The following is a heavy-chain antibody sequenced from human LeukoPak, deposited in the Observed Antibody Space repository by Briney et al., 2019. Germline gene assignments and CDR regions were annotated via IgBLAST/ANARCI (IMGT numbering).Heavy chain of an antibody. J-gene: IGHJ4*02. D-gene: IGHD3-22*01. CDR1: GFTFSSYS. CDR3: AKDMGYYDSSGYYPLDY. Sequence: PGGSLRLSCAASGFTFSSYSMNWVRQAPGKGLEWVSYISSSSSTIYYADSVKGRFTISRDNAKNSLYLQMNSLRAEDTALYYCAKDMGYYDSSGYYPLDYWGQGTLVTVSS. V-gene: IGHV3-48*04. CDR2: ISSSSSTI.